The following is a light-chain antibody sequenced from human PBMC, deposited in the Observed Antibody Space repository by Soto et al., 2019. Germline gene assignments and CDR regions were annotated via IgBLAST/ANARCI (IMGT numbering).Light chain of an antibody. CDR3: QQYYSSPLA. Sequence: DIVMTQSPDSLAVSLGERATINCKSSQSVFYSSNNKNYVAWYQQKPGQPPKLLIYWASTRESGVPDRFSGSGSGRDFTLTISSLQAEDVAVYYCQQYYSSPLAFGQGTKVEIK. CDR1: QSVFYSSNNKNY. J-gene: IGKJ1*01. CDR2: WAS. V-gene: IGKV4-1*01.